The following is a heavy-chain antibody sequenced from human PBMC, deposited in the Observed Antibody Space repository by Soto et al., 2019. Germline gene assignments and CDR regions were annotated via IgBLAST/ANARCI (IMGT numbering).Heavy chain of an antibody. CDR1: GFTVSSNY. CDR2: IYSSGST. D-gene: IGHD5-12*01. CDR3: AREGLRQDY. V-gene: IGHV3-53*02. Sequence: EVQLVETGGGLIQPGGSLRLSCAASGFTVSSNYMSWVRQAPGKGLEWVSVIYSSGSTYYADSVKGRFTISRDNAKNTLYLQMTSRRAEDAAVYYYAREGLRQDYWGQGTLVTVSS. J-gene: IGHJ4*02.